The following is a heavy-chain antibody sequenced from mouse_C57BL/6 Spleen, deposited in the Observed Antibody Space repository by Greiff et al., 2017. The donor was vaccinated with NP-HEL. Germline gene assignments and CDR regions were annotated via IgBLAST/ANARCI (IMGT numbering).Heavy chain of an antibody. V-gene: IGHV1-64*01. CDR3: ARDDGYYVAFAY. Sequence: VKLQQPGAELVKPGASVKLSCKASGYTFTSYWMHWVKQRPGQGLEWIGMIHPNSGSTNYNEKFKSKATLTVDKSSSTAYMQLSSLTSEDSAVYYCARDDGYYVAFAYWGQGTLVTVSA. D-gene: IGHD2-3*01. J-gene: IGHJ3*01. CDR1: GYTFTSYW. CDR2: IHPNSGST.